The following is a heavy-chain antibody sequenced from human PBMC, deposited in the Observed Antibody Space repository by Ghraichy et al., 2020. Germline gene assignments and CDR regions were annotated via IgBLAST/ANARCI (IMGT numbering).Heavy chain of an antibody. V-gene: IGHV3-23*01. CDR2: IKSNYVT. CDR3: AKWLRSGFYLVDY. CDR1: GFTFRNYA. J-gene: IGHJ4*02. D-gene: IGHD3-3*01. Sequence: GGSLRLSCAAAGFTFRNYAMSWVRQTPGKGLEWVSLIKSNYVTFYGDSVRGRFTISRDNSKETLYLQMDTLRVEDTAIYYCAKWLRSGFYLVDYWGQGTLVTVSS.